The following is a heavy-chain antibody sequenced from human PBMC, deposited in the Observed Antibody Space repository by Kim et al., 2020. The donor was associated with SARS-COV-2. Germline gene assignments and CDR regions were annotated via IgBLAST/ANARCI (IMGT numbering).Heavy chain of an antibody. J-gene: IGHJ3*02. CDR1: GGSISSGGYY. Sequence: SETLSLTCTVSGGSISSGGYYWSWIRQHQGKGLEWIGYIYYSGSTNYNPSLKSRVTISVDTSKNQFSLKLSSVTAATTAVYYCARDNPITIFGVVIIGAFDIWGQGTMVTVSS. CDR3: ARDNPITIFGVVIIGAFDI. V-gene: IGHV4-31*03. D-gene: IGHD3-3*01. CDR2: IYYSGST.